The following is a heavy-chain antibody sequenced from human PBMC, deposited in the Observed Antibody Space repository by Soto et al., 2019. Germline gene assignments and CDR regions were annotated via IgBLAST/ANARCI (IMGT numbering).Heavy chain of an antibody. CDR3: ARDKATVGGYNLYDP. V-gene: IGHV4-4*02. J-gene: IGHJ5*02. CDR2: IYHSGST. Sequence: QVQLLESGPGLVKPSETLSLICTVSGGSIRSSHWWSWVRQPPGKGLERIGEIYHSGSTNLDPSLKSRVNLSGDKSKNQFSLKLTSVTAADTAVYYCARDKATVGGYNLYDPWGQGILVTVSS. CDR1: GGSIRSSHW. D-gene: IGHD3-16*01.